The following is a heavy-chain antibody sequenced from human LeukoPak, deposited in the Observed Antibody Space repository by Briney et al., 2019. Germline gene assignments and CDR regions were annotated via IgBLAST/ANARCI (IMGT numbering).Heavy chain of an antibody. D-gene: IGHD2-2*01. CDR1: GFTVSSNH. CDR2: IYSGGTT. V-gene: IGHV3-53*01. J-gene: IGHJ4*02. CDR3: ARDSSSHYYFDY. Sequence: GGSLRLSCAASGFTVSSNHMNWVRQAPGKGLEWVSIIYSGGTTYYADSVKGRFTISRDNSQNTLYLQMNSLRAEDTAVYYCARDSSSHYYFDYWGQGTLVTVSS.